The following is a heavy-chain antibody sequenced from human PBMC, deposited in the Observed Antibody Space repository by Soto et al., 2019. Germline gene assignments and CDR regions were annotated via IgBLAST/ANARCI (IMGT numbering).Heavy chain of an antibody. J-gene: IGHJ4*02. CDR1: GGAISTYY. D-gene: IGHD6-19*01. CDR3: ARAVAGFDY. CDR2: IYYTGST. Sequence: SETLSLTCTISGGAISTYYWTWIRQPPGKGLERIGYIYYTGSTSYNPSLRSRVTISVDTSKNQFSLKLSSVTAADTAVYYCARAVAGFDYWGQGTLVTVSS. V-gene: IGHV4-59*01.